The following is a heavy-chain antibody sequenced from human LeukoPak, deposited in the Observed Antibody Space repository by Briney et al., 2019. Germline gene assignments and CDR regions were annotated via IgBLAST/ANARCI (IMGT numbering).Heavy chain of an antibody. V-gene: IGHV1-2*02. CDR3: ARVGHPTDIVVVPAAAHFDY. J-gene: IGHJ4*02. Sequence: GASVKVSCKASGYTFTGYYMHWVRQAPGQGLEWVGWLNPNSGVINYAQKFQGRVTMTRDTSISTAYMELSRLTSDDTAVYYCARVGHPTDIVVVPAAAHFDYWGQGTLVTVSS. CDR1: GYTFTGYY. D-gene: IGHD2-2*01. CDR2: LNPNSGVI.